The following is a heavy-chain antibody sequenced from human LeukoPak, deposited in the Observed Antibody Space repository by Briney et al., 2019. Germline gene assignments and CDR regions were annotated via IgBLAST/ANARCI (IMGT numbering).Heavy chain of an antibody. CDR3: AGLAAADNFDY. J-gene: IGHJ4*02. Sequence: EASVKVSCKASGYTFSSYGISWVRQAPGQGLEWMGWISAYNGNTNYRQKLQGRVAMTRDKSTSTVYMELSSLRSEDTAVYYCAGLAAADNFDYWGQGTLVTVSS. D-gene: IGHD6-13*01. CDR2: ISAYNGNT. V-gene: IGHV1-18*01. CDR1: GYTFSSYG.